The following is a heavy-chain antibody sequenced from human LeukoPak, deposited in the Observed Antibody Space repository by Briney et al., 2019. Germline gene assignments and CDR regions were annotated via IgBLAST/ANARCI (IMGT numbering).Heavy chain of an antibody. Sequence: PSETLSLTCTVSGGSISRGSYYWSWIRQPAGKGLEWIGRIYTSGSTNYNPSLKSRVTISVDTSKNQFSLKLSSVTAADTAVYYCAREPYSSGWYADYWGQGTLVTVSS. D-gene: IGHD6-19*01. CDR1: GGSISRGSYY. CDR2: IYTSGST. J-gene: IGHJ4*02. V-gene: IGHV4-61*02. CDR3: AREPYSSGWYADY.